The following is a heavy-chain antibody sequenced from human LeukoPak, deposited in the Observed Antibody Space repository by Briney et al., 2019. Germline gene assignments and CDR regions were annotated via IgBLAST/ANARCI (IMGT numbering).Heavy chain of an antibody. CDR2: ITYKGDNT. D-gene: IGHD3-10*01. V-gene: IGHV3-23*01. J-gene: IGHJ4*02. Sequence: GGSLRLSCAASGLTFTNYAINWVRQAPGKGLEWVSGITYKGDNTYYADSVRGRFTISRDNSKNTVYLQMNSLRAEDTAMYYCAIRSYPRKPYPSSFLYFDFWGQGTLVTVSS. CDR3: AIRSYPRKPYPSSFLYFDF. CDR1: GLTFTNYA.